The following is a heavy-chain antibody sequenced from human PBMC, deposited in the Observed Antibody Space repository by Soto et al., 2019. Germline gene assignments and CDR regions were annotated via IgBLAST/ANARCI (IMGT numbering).Heavy chain of an antibody. CDR2: INTKFGDT. D-gene: IGHD3-10*01. Sequence: QVQLVQSGARVKGPGDSVRVSGEAFGTTLTANYIHGVRQAPGQGLEWMGWINTKFGDTTYAQDFQGRVSMTRDMSVSTVYMELSRLTSDDTTIYYCARNMDYYYGPGSGNGHGFWGQGTTVTVFS. CDR1: GTTLTANY. CDR3: ARNMDYYYGPGSGNGHGF. V-gene: IGHV1-2*02. J-gene: IGHJ6*02.